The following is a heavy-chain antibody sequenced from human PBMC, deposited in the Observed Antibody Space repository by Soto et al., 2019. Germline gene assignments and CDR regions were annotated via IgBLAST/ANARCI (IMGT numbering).Heavy chain of an antibody. J-gene: IGHJ5*02. CDR3: ARAQEEGIVGAAGFDP. CDR1: GGSISSYY. V-gene: IGHV4-59*01. CDR2: IYYRDST. Sequence: ASETLSLTCTVSGGSISSYYWSWIRQPPGKGLEWIRYIYYRDSTNYNPSLKSRDTISVDTSKNQFSLKLSSVTAADTAVYYCARAQEEGIVGAAGFDPWGQGTLVTVSS. D-gene: IGHD1-26*01.